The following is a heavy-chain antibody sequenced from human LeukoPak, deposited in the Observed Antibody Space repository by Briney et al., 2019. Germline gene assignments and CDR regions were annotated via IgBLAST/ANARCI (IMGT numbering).Heavy chain of an antibody. CDR2: INTNTGNP. CDR3: ARTYYDSSGYNIGEIDY. D-gene: IGHD3-22*01. J-gene: IGHJ4*02. CDR1: GYTFTSYA. V-gene: IGHV7-4-1*02. Sequence: ASVKVSCKASGYTFTSYAMNWVRQAPGQGLEWMGWINTNTGNPTYAQGFTGRFVFSLDTSVSTAYLQISSLKAEDTAVYYCARTYYDSSGYNIGEIDYWGQGTLVTVSS.